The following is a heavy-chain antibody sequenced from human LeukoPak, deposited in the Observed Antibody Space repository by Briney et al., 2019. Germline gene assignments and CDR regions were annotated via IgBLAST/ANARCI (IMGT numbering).Heavy chain of an antibody. CDR2: ISWNSGRI. J-gene: IGHJ3*02. V-gene: IGHV3-9*03. CDR1: GFTFDDYA. D-gene: IGHD1-1*01. CDR3: AKDIYGTGIQDAFDI. Sequence: QPGRSLRLSCAASGFTFDDYAMHWVRQAPGKGLEWVSSISWNSGRIGYADSVKGRFTISRGNAKNSLYLQMNSLRAEDMALYFCAKDIYGTGIQDAFDIWGQGTMVTVSS.